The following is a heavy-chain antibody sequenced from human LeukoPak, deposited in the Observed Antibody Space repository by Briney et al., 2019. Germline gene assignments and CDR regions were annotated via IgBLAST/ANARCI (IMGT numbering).Heavy chain of an antibody. J-gene: IGHJ5*02. V-gene: IGHV3-23*01. Sequence: GGSLRLSCAASGFTFSSYAMSWVRQAPGEGLEWVSAISVSGGSTYYADSVKGRFTTSRDNSKNTLYLQMNSLRDEDTAVYYCAKDETVAGTGYSWFDPWGQGTLVTVSS. CDR2: ISVSGGST. CDR1: GFTFSSYA. D-gene: IGHD6-19*01. CDR3: AKDETVAGTGYSWFDP.